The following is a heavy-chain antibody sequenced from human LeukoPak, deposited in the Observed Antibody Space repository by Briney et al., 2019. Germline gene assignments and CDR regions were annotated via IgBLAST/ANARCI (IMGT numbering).Heavy chain of an antibody. J-gene: IGHJ4*02. CDR2: ISYDGRIK. Sequence: PGGSLRLSCAASGFTFSDYAMNWVRQAPGKGLEWVAVISYDGRIKYYADSVKGRFTISRDNSKDTLYLQMNSLTAEDTAVYYCARVPTSGPRSHFDYWGQGTLVTVSS. CDR3: ARVPTSGPRSHFDY. CDR1: GFTFSDYA. D-gene: IGHD2-15*01. V-gene: IGHV3-30*04.